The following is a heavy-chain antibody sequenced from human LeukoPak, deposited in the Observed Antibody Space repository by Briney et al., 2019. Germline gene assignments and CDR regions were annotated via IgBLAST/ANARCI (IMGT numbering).Heavy chain of an antibody. CDR2: IYYSGST. Sequence: SETLSLTCTVSGGSISSYYWSWIRQPPGKGLEWIGYIYYSGSTNYNPSLKSRVTISVDTSKYQFSLKLSSVTAADTAVYYCARLSGFGWLGMDVWGKGTTATFSS. V-gene: IGHV4-59*01. CDR1: GGSISSYY. CDR3: ARLSGFGWLGMDV. J-gene: IGHJ6*03. D-gene: IGHD3-10*01.